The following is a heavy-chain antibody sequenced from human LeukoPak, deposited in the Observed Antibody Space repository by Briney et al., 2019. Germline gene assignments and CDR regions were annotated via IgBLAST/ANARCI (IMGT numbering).Heavy chain of an antibody. V-gene: IGHV3-9*01. Sequence: GGSVRLSCAASGFIFDDYAMQWVRHAPGKGREWVTGIRWNNNDIDYADSVKGRFTISRDNANNSLYLQMDRLRAEDPALYYCAKGGAGYYGSGSYYPFDYWGKGILVTVSS. CDR3: AKGGAGYYGSGSYYPFDY. D-gene: IGHD3-10*01. CDR1: GFIFDDYA. CDR2: IRWNNNDI. J-gene: IGHJ4*02.